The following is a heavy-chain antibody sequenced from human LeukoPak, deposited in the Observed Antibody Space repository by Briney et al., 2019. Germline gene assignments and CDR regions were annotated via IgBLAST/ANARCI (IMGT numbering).Heavy chain of an antibody. CDR3: ARIIDSYGFGVWAFDI. CDR1: GGSISSYY. V-gene: IGHV4-59*01. D-gene: IGHD5-18*01. CDR2: IYYSGST. Sequence: PSETLSLTCTVSGGSISSYYWSWIRQPPGKGLEWIGYIYYSGSTNYNPSLKSRVTISVDTSKNQFSLKLSSVTAADTAVYYCARIIDSYGFGVWAFDIWGQGTMVTVSS. J-gene: IGHJ3*02.